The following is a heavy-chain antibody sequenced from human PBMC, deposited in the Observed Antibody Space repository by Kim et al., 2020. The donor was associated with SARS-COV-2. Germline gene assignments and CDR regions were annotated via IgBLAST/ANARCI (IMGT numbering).Heavy chain of an antibody. V-gene: IGHV3-23*01. J-gene: IGHJ4*02. Sequence: GGSLRLSCAASGFTFSSYAMSWVRQAPGKGPEWVSLLMVVGGAKYKADSVRGRFPISRDNPKKPLYWQMNSLRAEDTAFYYFGKGEANTGPCFYNWGQGT. CDR1: GFTFSSYA. CDR3: GKGEANTGPCFYN. D-gene: IGHD7-27*01. CDR2: LMVVGGAK.